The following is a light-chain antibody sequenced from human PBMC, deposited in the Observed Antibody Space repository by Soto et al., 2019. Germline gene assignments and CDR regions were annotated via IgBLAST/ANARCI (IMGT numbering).Light chain of an antibody. Sequence: QSVLTQPPSTSGTPGHRVIISCSGTSSNIGSRTVNWYQQLPGTAPKLLIYGNDQRPSGVPDRFSGSKSGTSVFLAISGLQSEDEADYYCTAWDDSLSAVVFGGGTKLTVL. J-gene: IGLJ2*01. V-gene: IGLV1-44*01. CDR2: GND. CDR1: SSNIGSRT. CDR3: TAWDDSLSAVV.